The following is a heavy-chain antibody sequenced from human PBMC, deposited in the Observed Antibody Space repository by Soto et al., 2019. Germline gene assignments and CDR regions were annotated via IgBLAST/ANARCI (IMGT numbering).Heavy chain of an antibody. CDR1: GGTFSSYA. CDR2: IIPIFGTA. V-gene: IGHV1-69*01. Sequence: QVQLVQSGAEVKKPGCSVKVSCKASGGTFSSYAISWVRQAPGQGLEWMGGIIPIFGTANYAQKFQGRVTITEGESTSTAYMELSSLRSEDTAVYYCARGPLRADCSNTSCYGWYFALWGRGTLVTVSS. J-gene: IGHJ2*01. CDR3: ARGPLRADCSNTSCYGWYFAL. D-gene: IGHD2-2*01.